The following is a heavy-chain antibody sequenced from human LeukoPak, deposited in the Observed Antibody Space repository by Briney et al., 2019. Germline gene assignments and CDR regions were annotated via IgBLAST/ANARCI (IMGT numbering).Heavy chain of an antibody. CDR3: TTDFGSVLLWFGELPH. V-gene: IGHV3-30*02. Sequence: GGSLRLSCAASGFTFSSYGMHWVRQAPGKGLEWVAFIRYDGSNKYYADSVKGRFTISRDNSKNTLYLQMNSLKTEDTAVYYCTTDFGSVLLWFGELPHWGQGTLVTVSS. D-gene: IGHD3-10*01. CDR1: GFTFSSYG. CDR2: IRYDGSNK. J-gene: IGHJ1*01.